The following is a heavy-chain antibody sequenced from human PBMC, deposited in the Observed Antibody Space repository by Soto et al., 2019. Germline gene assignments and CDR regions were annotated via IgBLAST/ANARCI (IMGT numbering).Heavy chain of an antibody. J-gene: IGHJ6*03. CDR2: ISGSGGST. D-gene: IGHD2-2*01. V-gene: IGHV3-23*01. Sequence: TGGSLRLSCAASGVTFSSYAMSWVRPAPGKGLEWVSAISGSGGSTYYADSVKGRFTISRDNSKNTLYLQMNSLRAEDTAVYYCAKRRPEPDCSSTSCPSGRVGIQHYYMDVWGKGTTVTVSS. CDR3: AKRRPEPDCSSTSCPSGRVGIQHYYMDV. CDR1: GVTFSSYA.